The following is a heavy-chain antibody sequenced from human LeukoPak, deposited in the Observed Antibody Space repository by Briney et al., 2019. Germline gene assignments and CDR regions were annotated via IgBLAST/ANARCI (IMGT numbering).Heavy chain of an antibody. Sequence: GGSLRLSCAASGFTFSRYNMNGVRQAPGKGLEGVSSISSSNSYIYYADSVKGRFTISRDNAKNPLYLQMNSLRAEDTAVYYCARETTTVTSYYYYYMDVWGKGTTVTVSS. D-gene: IGHD4-17*01. CDR2: ISSSNSYI. CDR3: ARETTTVTSYYYYYMDV. V-gene: IGHV3-21*01. J-gene: IGHJ6*03. CDR1: GFTFSRYN.